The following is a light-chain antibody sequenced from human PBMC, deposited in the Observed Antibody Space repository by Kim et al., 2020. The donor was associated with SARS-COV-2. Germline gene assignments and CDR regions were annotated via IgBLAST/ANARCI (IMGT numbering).Light chain of an antibody. J-gene: IGLJ3*02. CDR3: QSYDSSNWV. Sequence: GKPVTISGPRSSGSIASNYVQWYQQRPGSAPTTVIYEDNQRPSGVPDRFSGSIDSSSNSASLTISGLKTEDEADYYCQSYDSSNWVFGGGTQLTVL. CDR2: EDN. V-gene: IGLV6-57*03. CDR1: SGSIASNY.